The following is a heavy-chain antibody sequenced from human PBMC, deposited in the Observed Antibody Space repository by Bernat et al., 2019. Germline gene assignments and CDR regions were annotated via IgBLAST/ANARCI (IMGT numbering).Heavy chain of an antibody. Sequence: EVQLVESGGDLVQPGGSLRLSCAASGINFGDCWMSWVRQAPGKGLEWVAYIKQDGNQKFYVDSVKGRFTISRDNSKNTLYLQMNSLRAEDTAVYYCARDERYSSGGGGLDAFDIWGQGTMVTVSS. D-gene: IGHD6-19*01. CDR2: IKQDGNQK. J-gene: IGHJ3*02. CDR1: GINFGDCW. V-gene: IGHV3-7*03. CDR3: ARDERYSSGGGGLDAFDI.